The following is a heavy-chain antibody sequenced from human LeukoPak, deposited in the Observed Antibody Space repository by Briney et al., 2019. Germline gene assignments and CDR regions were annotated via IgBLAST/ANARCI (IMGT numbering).Heavy chain of an antibody. CDR1: GYTFTGYY. D-gene: IGHD3-9*01. V-gene: IGHV1-2*02. Sequence: GASVKVSCKASGYTFTGYYMHWVRQAPGQGLEWMGWINPNSGGTNYAQKFQGRVTMTRDTSISTAYMELSRLRSDDTAVYYCARGGYYDILTGYYRGAFDIWGQGTMVTVSS. CDR3: ARGGYYDILTGYYRGAFDI. CDR2: INPNSGGT. J-gene: IGHJ3*02.